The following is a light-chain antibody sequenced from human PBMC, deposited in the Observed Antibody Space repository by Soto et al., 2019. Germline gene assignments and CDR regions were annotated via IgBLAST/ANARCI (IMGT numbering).Light chain of an antibody. J-gene: IGKJ1*01. V-gene: IGKV1-8*01. CDR3: QQYYIYPRT. Sequence: AIRMTQSPSSLSASTGDRVTITCRASQGISSYLAWYQQKPGKAPKLLIYAASTLQSGVPSRFSGSGSGTDFTLTFSCLQSEDFATYYCQQYYIYPRTFGQGTKVEIK. CDR2: AAS. CDR1: QGISSY.